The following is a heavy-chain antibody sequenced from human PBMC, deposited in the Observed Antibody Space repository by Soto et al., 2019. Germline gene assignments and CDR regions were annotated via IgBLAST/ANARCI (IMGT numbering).Heavy chain of an antibody. CDR3: AKGGDSYFDWLLSAY. V-gene: IGHV3-30*18. J-gene: IGHJ4*02. CDR1: GFTFSSYG. D-gene: IGHD3-9*01. CDR2: ISYDGSNK. Sequence: PGGSLRLSCAASGFTFSSYGMHWVRQAPGKGLEWVAVISYDGSNKYYADSVKGRFTISRDNSKNTLYLQMNSLRAEDTAVYYCAKGGDSYFDWLLSAYWGQGTLVTVSS.